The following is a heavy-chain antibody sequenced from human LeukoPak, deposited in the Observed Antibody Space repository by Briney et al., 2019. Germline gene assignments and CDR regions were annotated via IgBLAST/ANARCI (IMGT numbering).Heavy chain of an antibody. CDR1: GFIFDMYW. CDR3: ARVRFLEWSPDS. D-gene: IGHD3-3*01. Sequence: GGSLRLSCAASGFIFDMYWMSWVRQASGKGLEWVANIKEDGSEKYYVDSVKGRFTISRDNAKNSLNLRMTSLRAEDTAVYYCARVRFLEWSPDSWGQGTLVTVSS. J-gene: IGHJ4*02. V-gene: IGHV3-7*01. CDR2: IKEDGSEK.